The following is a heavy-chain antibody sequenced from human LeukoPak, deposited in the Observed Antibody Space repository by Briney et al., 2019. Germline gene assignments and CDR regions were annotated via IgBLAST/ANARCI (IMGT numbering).Heavy chain of an antibody. CDR2: ISSSGSTI. J-gene: IGHJ6*04. D-gene: IGHD3-10*02. CDR3: AELGITMIGGV. Sequence: GRSLRLSCAASGFTFSSYEMNWVRQAPGEGLEWVSYISSSGSTIYYADSVKGRLTISRDNAKNSLYLQMNSLRAEDTAVYYCAELGITMIGGVWGKGTTVTISS. CDR1: GFTFSSYE. V-gene: IGHV3-48*03.